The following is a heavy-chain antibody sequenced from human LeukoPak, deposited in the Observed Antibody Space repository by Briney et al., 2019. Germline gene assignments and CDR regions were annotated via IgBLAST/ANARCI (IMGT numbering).Heavy chain of an antibody. Sequence: GGSLRLSCAASGFTFSSYAMSWVRQAPGKGLEWVSSITISSNFIYYADSVKGRFTISRDNAKSSLFLQMNSLRAEDTAVYFCARDGHGDGFLTGYSYFGMDVWGQGTTVSVSS. D-gene: IGHD3-9*01. CDR2: ITISSNFI. CDR1: GFTFSSYA. CDR3: ARDGHGDGFLTGYSYFGMDV. J-gene: IGHJ6*02. V-gene: IGHV3-21*01.